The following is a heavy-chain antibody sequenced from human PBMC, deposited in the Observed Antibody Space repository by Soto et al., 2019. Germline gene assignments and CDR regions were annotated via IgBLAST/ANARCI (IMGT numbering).Heavy chain of an antibody. CDR1: GYTFTSYA. V-gene: IGHV1-3*01. CDR2: INAGNGNT. Sequence: SVKVSCKASGYTFTSYAMHWVRQAPGQRLEWMGWINAGNGNTKYSQKFQGRVTITRDTSASTAYMELSSLRSEDTAVYYCARFYDSSGYYSGFDPWGQGTLVTVSS. CDR3: ARFYDSSGYYSGFDP. D-gene: IGHD3-22*01. J-gene: IGHJ5*02.